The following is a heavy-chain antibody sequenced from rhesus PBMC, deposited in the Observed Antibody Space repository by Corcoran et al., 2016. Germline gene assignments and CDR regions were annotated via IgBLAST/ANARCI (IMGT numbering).Heavy chain of an antibody. V-gene: IGHV4-81*01. J-gene: IGHJ4*01. Sequence: QLQLQESGPGLVKPSETLSLTCAVSGGSISGYYWSWIRQPPGKGLEWIGNIDGNTAGTNYNPTRKSRDTISEDTSKNQFSLKLSSVTAADTAVYYCARGDWLLFLDYWGQGVLVTISS. CDR3: ARGDWLLFLDY. D-gene: IGHD3-3*01. CDR2: IDGNTAGT. CDR1: GGSISGYY.